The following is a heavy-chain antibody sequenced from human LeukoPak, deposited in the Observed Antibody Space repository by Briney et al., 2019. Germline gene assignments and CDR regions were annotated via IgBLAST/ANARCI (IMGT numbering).Heavy chain of an antibody. CDR1: GGSISSGDYY. V-gene: IGHV4-30-4*08. J-gene: IGHJ5*02. CDR2: IYYSGST. CDR3: SRIYSSGGNWFDP. Sequence: SETLSLTCTVSGGSISSGDYYWSWIRQPPGKGLEWIGYIYYSGSTYYNPSLKSRVTISVDTSKNQFSLKLISVTAAVTAVYYCSRIYSSGGNWFDPWGQGTLVTVSS. D-gene: IGHD6-25*01.